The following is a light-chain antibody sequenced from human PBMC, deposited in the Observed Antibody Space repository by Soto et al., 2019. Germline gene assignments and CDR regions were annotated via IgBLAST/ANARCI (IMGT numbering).Light chain of an antibody. J-gene: IGKJ2*02. CDR1: QSINSW. CDR2: KTS. CDR3: QHYNTYSLCA. Sequence: DIQMTQSPSTLSASVGDRVTITCRASQSINSWLAWYQQKPGKAPKLLIYKTSNLESGVPSRFSGSGSGTEFTLTISSLQPDDFATYYCQHYNTYSLCAFGQGTKLEIK. V-gene: IGKV1-5*03.